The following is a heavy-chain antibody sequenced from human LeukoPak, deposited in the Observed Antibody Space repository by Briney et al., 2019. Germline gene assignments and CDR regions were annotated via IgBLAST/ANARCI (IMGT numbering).Heavy chain of an antibody. CDR3: ARDRVHRAAAGRKDYYYYYMDV. D-gene: IGHD6-13*01. CDR2: TSAYNGNT. J-gene: IGHJ6*03. Sequence: ASVKVYCKASGYTFTSYGISWVRQAPGQGLEWMGCTSAYNGNTNYAQKLQGRVTMTTDTSTSTAYMELRSLRSDDTAVYYCARDRVHRAAAGRKDYYYYYMDVWGKGTTVTVSS. V-gene: IGHV1-18*01. CDR1: GYTFTSYG.